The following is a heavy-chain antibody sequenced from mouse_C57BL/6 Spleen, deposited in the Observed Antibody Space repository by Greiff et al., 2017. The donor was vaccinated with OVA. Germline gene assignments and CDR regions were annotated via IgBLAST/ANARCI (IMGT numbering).Heavy chain of an antibody. D-gene: IGHD2-3*01. V-gene: IGHV1-81*01. CDR2: IYPRSGNT. Sequence: VKLVESGAELARPGASVKLSCKASGYTFTSYGISWVKQRTGQGLEWIGEIYPRSGNTYYNEKFKGKATLTADKSSSTAYMELRSLTSEDSAVYFCARSDDGYYSYAYWGQGTLVAVSA. J-gene: IGHJ3*01. CDR1: GYTFTSYG. CDR3: ARSDDGYYSYAY.